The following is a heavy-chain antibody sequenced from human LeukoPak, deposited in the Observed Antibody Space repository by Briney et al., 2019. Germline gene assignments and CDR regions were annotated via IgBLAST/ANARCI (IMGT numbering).Heavy chain of an antibody. V-gene: IGHV3-13*01. J-gene: IGHJ3*02. CDR2: TGTTGDI. Sequence: GRSLRLSCAASGFTFRSYDMHWVRQVIGKGLEWVSGTGTTGDIYYPGSVKGRFTISREDGKNSLYLQMNALTAGDTAVYFCARGRPGSGWGTLGFDIWGQGTMVTVSS. CDR3: ARGRPGSGWGTLGFDI. D-gene: IGHD6-19*01. CDR1: GFTFRSYD.